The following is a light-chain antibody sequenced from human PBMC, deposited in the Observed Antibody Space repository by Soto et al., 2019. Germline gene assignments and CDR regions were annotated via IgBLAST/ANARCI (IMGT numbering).Light chain of an antibody. CDR2: DAS. CDR1: QDIGNY. Sequence: IQLTQSPSSLSASVGDRVTISCRASQDIGNYLAWYQQKPGEAPKLLIYDASTLQSGVPLRFGGSGSGTDFTLTISSLQPKDFATYYCQQLNKYPVTFGQGTRLEIK. J-gene: IGKJ5*01. CDR3: QQLNKYPVT. V-gene: IGKV1-9*01.